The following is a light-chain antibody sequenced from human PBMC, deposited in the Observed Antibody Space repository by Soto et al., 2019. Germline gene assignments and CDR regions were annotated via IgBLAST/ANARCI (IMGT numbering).Light chain of an antibody. CDR2: GAS. CDR3: QQHGRHPPP. CDR1: QSVSNSY. Sequence: EILMTQSPATLSVSPGEGATLSCRASQSVSNSYLAWYQQKPGQAPRLLIYGASSRATGIPDRFSGSGSGTDFTLTISRLEPEDFAVYYCQQHGRHPPPFRHATKVDIK. J-gene: IGKJ1*01. V-gene: IGKV3-20*01.